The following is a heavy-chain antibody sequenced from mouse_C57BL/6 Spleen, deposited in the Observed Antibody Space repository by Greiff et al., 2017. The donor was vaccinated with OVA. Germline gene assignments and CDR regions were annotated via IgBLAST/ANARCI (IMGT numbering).Heavy chain of an antibody. D-gene: IGHD4-1*01. CDR2: INPSNGGT. CDR3: ARGGTLYYYAMDY. Sequence: QVQLQQSGTELVKPGASVKLSCKASGYTFTSYWMHWVKQRPGQGLEWIGNINPSNGGTNYNEKFKSKATLTVDKSSSTAYMQLSSLTSEDSAVYYCARGGTLYYYAMDYWGQGTSVTVSS. V-gene: IGHV1-53*01. J-gene: IGHJ4*01. CDR1: GYTFTSYW.